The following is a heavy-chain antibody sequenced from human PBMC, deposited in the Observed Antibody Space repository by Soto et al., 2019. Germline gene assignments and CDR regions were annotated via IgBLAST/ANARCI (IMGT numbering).Heavy chain of an antibody. J-gene: IGHJ4*02. CDR3: ARAPETPPIFGVVRPYFFDF. Sequence: SETLSLTCTVSGGSISSGGSYWSWIRQRPGKGLEWIGYIFYSDSFYYTPSLKGRVVILADTSKNQFTLKLSPVTDADTAVYYCARAPETPPIFGVVRPYFFDFWGQGTLVTVSS. D-gene: IGHD3-3*01. V-gene: IGHV4-31*03. CDR2: IFYSDSF. CDR1: GGSISSGGSY.